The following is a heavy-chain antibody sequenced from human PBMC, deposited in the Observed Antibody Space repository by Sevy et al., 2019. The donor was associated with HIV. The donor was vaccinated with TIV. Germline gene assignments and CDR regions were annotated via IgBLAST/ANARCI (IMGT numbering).Heavy chain of an antibody. J-gene: IGHJ4*02. CDR2: ISGSGGST. Sequence: GGSLRLSCAASGFTFSSYAMSWVRQAPGKGLEWVSAISGSGGSTYYADSVKGRFTISRDNSKNTLYLQMNSLRAEDTAVYYWAELVVVAAARTDYWGQGTLVTVSS. CDR1: GFTFSSYA. D-gene: IGHD2-15*01. CDR3: AELVVVAAARTDY. V-gene: IGHV3-23*01.